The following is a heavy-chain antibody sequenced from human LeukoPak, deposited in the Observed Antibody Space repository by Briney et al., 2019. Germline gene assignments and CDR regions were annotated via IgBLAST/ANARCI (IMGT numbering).Heavy chain of an antibody. Sequence: ASVKVSCKASGGTFSSYAISWVRQAPGQGLEWMGRINPNSGGTNYAQKFQGRVTMTRDTSISTAYMELSRLRSDDTAVYYCARVIAAAGGYWGQGTLVTVSS. J-gene: IGHJ4*02. CDR3: ARVIAAAGGY. V-gene: IGHV1-2*06. D-gene: IGHD6-13*01. CDR1: GGTFSSYA. CDR2: INPNSGGT.